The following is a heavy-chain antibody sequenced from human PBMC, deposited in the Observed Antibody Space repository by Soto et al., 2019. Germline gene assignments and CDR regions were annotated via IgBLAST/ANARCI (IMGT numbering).Heavy chain of an antibody. CDR1: GGSISSYY. CDR2: IFYSGST. Sequence: QVQLQESVPGLVKPSETLSLTCTVSGGSISSYYWSWIRQPPGKGLEWIGYIFYSGSTNYNPSLKSRVTISVDTSKNQFSLKLSSVTAADTAVYYCARHRSGYYYYFDFWGQGTVVTVSS. CDR3: ARHRSGYYYYFDF. D-gene: IGHD3-22*01. J-gene: IGHJ4*02. V-gene: IGHV4-59*01.